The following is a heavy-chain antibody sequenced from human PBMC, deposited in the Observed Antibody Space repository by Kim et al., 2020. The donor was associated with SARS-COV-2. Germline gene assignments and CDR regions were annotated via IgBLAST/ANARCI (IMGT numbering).Heavy chain of an antibody. J-gene: IGHJ4*02. D-gene: IGHD3-10*01. Sequence: PSLKSRVTISVDTSKNRFSLKLSSVTAADTAVYYCARDRGGWFGELGFDYWGQGTLVTVSS. V-gene: IGHV4-59*01. CDR3: ARDRGGWFGELGFDY.